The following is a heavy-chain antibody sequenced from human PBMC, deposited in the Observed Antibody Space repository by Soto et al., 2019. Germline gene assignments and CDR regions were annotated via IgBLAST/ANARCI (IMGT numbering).Heavy chain of an antibody. Sequence: QVQLVQSAPEVKKPGASVKISCKTSGYTFTTLYIHWVRQAPGQGFEWMGRVDPGGGSTTYAQKFQGRVTMTRDTSTSTVYMDLSSLTSEDTAVYYCARGYCTTGTCDGWFDPWGQGTLVTVSS. V-gene: IGHV1-46*01. D-gene: IGHD2-8*01. J-gene: IGHJ5*02. CDR1: GYTFTTLY. CDR2: VDPGGGST. CDR3: ARGYCTTGTCDGWFDP.